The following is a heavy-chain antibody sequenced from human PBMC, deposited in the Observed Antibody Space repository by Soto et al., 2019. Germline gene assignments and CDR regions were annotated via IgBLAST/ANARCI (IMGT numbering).Heavy chain of an antibody. CDR1: GFTFSNAW. V-gene: IGHV3-15*01. D-gene: IGHD3-10*01. J-gene: IGHJ5*02. CDR3: TTDWSRGVGSSPS. Sequence: EVQLVESGGGLVKPGGSLRLSCAASGFTFSNAWMSWVRQAPGKGLEWVGRIKSKTDGGTTDYAAPVKGRFTISRDDSKNTLYLQMNSLKTEDTAVYYCTTDWSRGVGSSPSWGQGTLVTVSS. CDR2: IKSKTDGGTT.